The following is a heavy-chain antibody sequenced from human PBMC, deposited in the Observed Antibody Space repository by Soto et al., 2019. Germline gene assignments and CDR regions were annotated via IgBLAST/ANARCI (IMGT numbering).Heavy chain of an antibody. J-gene: IGHJ5*02. V-gene: IGHV3-33*01. CDR3: ARDNIIVVVPAARVPYNWFDP. CDR2: IWYDGSNK. Sequence: PGGSLRLSCAASGFTFSSYGMHWVRQAPGKGLEWVAVIWYDGSNKYYADSVKGRFTISRDNSKNTLYLQMNSLRAEDTAVYYCARDNIIVVVPAARVPYNWFDPWGQGTLVTVSS. CDR1: GFTFSSYG. D-gene: IGHD2-2*01.